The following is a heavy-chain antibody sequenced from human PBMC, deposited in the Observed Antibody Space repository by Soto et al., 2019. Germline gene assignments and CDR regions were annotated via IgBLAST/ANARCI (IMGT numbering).Heavy chain of an antibody. Sequence: QMQLVQSGPEVKKPGTSVKVSCEASGFDFIGSTVQWVRQARGQRLEWVGWILVGSGNTNYAQKFQERVTITRDMSTSTTYMELRNLRSEDTAVYYCAADSEGRDWFHFDYWGRGSLVTVSS. J-gene: IGHJ4*02. CDR2: ILVGSGNT. CDR1: GFDFIGST. D-gene: IGHD3-9*01. V-gene: IGHV1-58*01. CDR3: AADSEGRDWFHFDY.